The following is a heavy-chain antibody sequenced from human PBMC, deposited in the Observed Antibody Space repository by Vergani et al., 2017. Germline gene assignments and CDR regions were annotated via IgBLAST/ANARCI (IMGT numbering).Heavy chain of an antibody. CDR1: GFTFSSYA. D-gene: IGHD2-15*01. J-gene: IGHJ6*03. CDR3: ARGSGGSSPHYYYYMDV. Sequence: QVQLVESGGGVVQPGRSLRLSCAASGFTFSSYAMHWVRQAPGKGLEWVAVISYDGSNKYYADSVKGRFTISRDNSKNTLYLQMNSLRAEDTAVYYCARGSGGSSPHYYYYMDVWGKGTTVTVSS. CDR2: ISYDGSNK. V-gene: IGHV3-30*04.